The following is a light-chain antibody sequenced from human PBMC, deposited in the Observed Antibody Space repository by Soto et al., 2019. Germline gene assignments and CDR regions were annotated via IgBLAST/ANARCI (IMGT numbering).Light chain of an antibody. CDR3: QQYSSSSPT. CDR2: GAS. V-gene: IGKV1-5*01. CDR1: QSINSW. Sequence: DIQMTQSPSTLSASVGDRVTITCRASQSINSWLAWYQQKPGKAPKLLIYGASSLESGVPSKFIGSGSVTEFTLTIDSLQPDDFATYYCQQYSSSSPTFGQGTKLEIK. J-gene: IGKJ2*01.